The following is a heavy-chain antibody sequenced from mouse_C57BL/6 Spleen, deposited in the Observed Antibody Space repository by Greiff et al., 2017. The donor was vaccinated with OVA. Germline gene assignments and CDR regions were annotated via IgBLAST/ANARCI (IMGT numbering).Heavy chain of an antibody. CDR3: TGDYGSPWFAY. Sequence: VQLQQSGAELVRPGASVKLSCPASGFNITDYYMHWVKQRPEPCLEWIGRIDPEDGDTEYAPPFQVKATMTADTSSNTAYLQLSSLTSEDTAVYYCTGDYGSPWFAYWGQGTLVTVSA. J-gene: IGHJ3*01. V-gene: IGHV14-1*01. D-gene: IGHD1-1*01. CDR2: IDPEDGDT. CDR1: GFNITDYY.